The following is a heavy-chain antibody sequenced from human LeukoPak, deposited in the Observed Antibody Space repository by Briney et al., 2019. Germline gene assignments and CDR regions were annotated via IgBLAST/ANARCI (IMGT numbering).Heavy chain of an antibody. V-gene: IGHV1-18*01. CDR2: ISPRNGNT. CDR1: GYTFTMYG. D-gene: IGHD3-9*01. Sequence: SVKVSCKTSGYTFTMYGVSWVRQAPGRGLQWLGWISPRNGNTAYAQDLQGRVTMTTDTSTTTAYLELRSLRSDDTAIYYCARDLNYVTLGYNILADVGYYFDYWGQGSLVTVSS. J-gene: IGHJ4*02. CDR3: ARDLNYVTLGYNILADVGYYFDY.